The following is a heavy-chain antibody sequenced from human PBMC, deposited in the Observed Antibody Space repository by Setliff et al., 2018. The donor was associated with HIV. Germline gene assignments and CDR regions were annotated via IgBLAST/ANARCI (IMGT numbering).Heavy chain of an antibody. CDR2: ISAYNGNT. J-gene: IGHJ3*02. V-gene: IGHV1-18*04. Sequence: ASVKVSCKASGYTFTSYGISWVRRAPGQGLEWMGWISAYNGNTNYAQKLQGRVTMTTDTSTSTAYMELRSLRSDDTAVYYCAREGLIWFGELSLDDAFDIWGQGTMVTVSS. D-gene: IGHD3-10*01. CDR1: GYTFTSYG. CDR3: AREGLIWFGELSLDDAFDI.